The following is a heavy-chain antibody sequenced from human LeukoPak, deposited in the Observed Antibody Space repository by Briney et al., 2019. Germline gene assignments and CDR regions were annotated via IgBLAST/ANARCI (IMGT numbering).Heavy chain of an antibody. J-gene: IGHJ2*01. Sequence: ASVKVSCKASGYTFTSYGISWVRQAPGQGLEWMGWISAYNGNTNYAQKLHGRVTMTTDTSTSTAYMELSSLRSEDAAVYYCARRGDGDPLYWYFDLWGRGTLVTVSS. V-gene: IGHV1-18*01. CDR1: GYTFTSYG. CDR3: ARRGDGDPLYWYFDL. D-gene: IGHD4-17*01. CDR2: ISAYNGNT.